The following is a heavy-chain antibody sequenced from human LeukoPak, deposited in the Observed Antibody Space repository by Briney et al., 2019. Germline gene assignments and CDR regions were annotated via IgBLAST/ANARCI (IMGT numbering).Heavy chain of an antibody. CDR1: GGSISSYY. D-gene: IGHD5-18*01. Sequence: PSETLSLTCTVSGGSISSYYWSWIRQPPGKGLEWIGYIYYSGSTNYNPSLKSRVTISVDTSKNQFSLRLSSVTAADTAVYYCARLPTYNYGLDRYFDLWGRGTLVTVSS. CDR2: IYYSGST. V-gene: IGHV4-59*08. J-gene: IGHJ2*01. CDR3: ARLPTYNYGLDRYFDL.